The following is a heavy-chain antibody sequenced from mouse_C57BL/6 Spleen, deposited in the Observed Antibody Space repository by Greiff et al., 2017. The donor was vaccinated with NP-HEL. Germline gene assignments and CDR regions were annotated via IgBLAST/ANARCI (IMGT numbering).Heavy chain of an antibody. CDR1: GYTFTSYD. Sequence: VQLQQSGPELVKPGASVKLSCKASGYTFTSYDINWVKQRPGQGLEWIGWIYPRDGSTKYNEKFKGKATLTVDTSSSTAYMELHSLPSEDSAVYFCARDTTAQATWFAYWGQGTLVTVSA. V-gene: IGHV1-85*01. D-gene: IGHD3-2*02. CDR3: ARDTTAQATWFAY. J-gene: IGHJ3*01. CDR2: IYPRDGST.